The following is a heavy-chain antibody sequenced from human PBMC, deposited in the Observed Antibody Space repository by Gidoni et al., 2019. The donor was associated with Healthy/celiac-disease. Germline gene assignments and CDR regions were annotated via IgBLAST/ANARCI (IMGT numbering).Heavy chain of an antibody. CDR2: FDPEDGET. V-gene: IGHV1-24*01. D-gene: IGHD1-26*01. J-gene: IGHJ6*02. CDR1: GYTLTELS. CDR3: ATDRPDSGSYLEYSYYGMDV. Sequence: SGAEVKKPGASVKVSCKVSGYTLTELSMHWVRQAPGKGLEWMGGFDPEDGETIYAQKFQGRVTMTEDTSTDTAYMELSSLRSEDTAVYYCATDRPDSGSYLEYSYYGMDVWGQGTTVTVSS.